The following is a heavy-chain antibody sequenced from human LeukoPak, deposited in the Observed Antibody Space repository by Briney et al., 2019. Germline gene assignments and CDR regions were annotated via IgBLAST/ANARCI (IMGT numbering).Heavy chain of an antibody. CDR3: AASKGPAAMGGFDY. V-gene: IGHV1-2*02. D-gene: IGHD2-2*01. J-gene: IGHJ4*02. CDR2: INPNSGGT. CDR1: GYPLTGYY. Sequence: ASVTVSFNGSGYPLTGYYIKWVRPAPRQGVERLGWINPNSGGTNYAQKFQGRVTMTRDTSISTAYMELSRLRSDDTAVYYCAASKGPAAMGGFDYWGQGTLVTVSS.